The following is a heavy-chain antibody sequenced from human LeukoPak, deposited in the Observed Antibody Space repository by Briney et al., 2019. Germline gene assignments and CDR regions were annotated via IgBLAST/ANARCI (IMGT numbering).Heavy chain of an antibody. J-gene: IGHJ4*02. Sequence: ASVKVSCKVSGYTLTELSMHWVRQAPGKGLEWMGGFDPEDGETIYAQKFQGRVTMTRNTSISTAYMELSSLRSEDTAVYYCARGAGYSYGYWGQGTLVTVSS. CDR1: GYTLTELS. D-gene: IGHD5-18*01. V-gene: IGHV1-24*01. CDR2: FDPEDGET. CDR3: ARGAGYSYGY.